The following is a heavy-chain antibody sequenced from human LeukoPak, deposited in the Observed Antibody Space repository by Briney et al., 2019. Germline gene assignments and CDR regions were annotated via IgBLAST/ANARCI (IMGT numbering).Heavy chain of an antibody. CDR1: GGSILSTNW. J-gene: IGHJ4*02. D-gene: IGHD1-26*01. CDR3: TRESGAFSPFGF. Sequence: SGTLSLTCAVSGGSILSTNWWSWVRQPPGKGLEWIGEVHLNGATNYNPSVEVRVTMSIDKSKNHLSLEVISVTAADTAMYYCTRESGAFSPFGFWGQGTLVTVSS. V-gene: IGHV4-4*02. CDR2: VHLNGAT.